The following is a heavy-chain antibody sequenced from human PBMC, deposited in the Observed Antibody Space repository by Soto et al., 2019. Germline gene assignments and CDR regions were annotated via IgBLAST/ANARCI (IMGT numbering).Heavy chain of an antibody. CDR2: INPSGGST. J-gene: IGHJ5*02. V-gene: IGHV1-46*01. Sequence: GASVKVSCKASGYTFTSYYMHWVRQAPGQGLEWMGIINPSGGSTSYAQKLQGRVTMTRDTSTSTVYMELSSLRSEDTAVYYCARDTGITILGFDPWGQGTPVTSPQ. CDR3: ARDTGITILGFDP. D-gene: IGHD3-9*01. CDR1: GYTFTSYY.